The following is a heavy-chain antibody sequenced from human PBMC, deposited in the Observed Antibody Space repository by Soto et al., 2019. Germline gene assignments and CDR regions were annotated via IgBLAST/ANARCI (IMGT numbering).Heavy chain of an antibody. Sequence: QVQVVQSGAEVQKPGSSVKVSCKASGGTFSNDIITWVRQAPGQGLEWMGRIIPLLDIANYAQKFQGGVTTTADKSTSTAYMELNSLRSEDTAVYYCVRDSPIGSTYSGYDGIDYWGQGTLVTVSS. V-gene: IGHV1-69*08. D-gene: IGHD5-12*01. CDR1: GGTFSNDI. J-gene: IGHJ4*02. CDR3: VRDSPIGSTYSGYDGIDY. CDR2: IIPLLDIA.